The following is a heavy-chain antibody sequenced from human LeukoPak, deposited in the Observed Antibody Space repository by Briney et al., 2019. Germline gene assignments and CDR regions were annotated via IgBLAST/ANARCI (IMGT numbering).Heavy chain of an antibody. CDR3: AADGGSFTDAFDI. V-gene: IGHV1-58*02. CDR2: IVVGSGNT. J-gene: IGHJ3*02. CDR1: GFTFTSSA. Sequence: ASVKVSCKASGFTFTSSAMQWVRQVRGQRLEWIGWIVVGSGNTNYAQKFQERVTITRDMSTSTAYMELSSQRSEDTAVYYCAADGGSFTDAFDIWGQGTMVTVSS. D-gene: IGHD1-26*01.